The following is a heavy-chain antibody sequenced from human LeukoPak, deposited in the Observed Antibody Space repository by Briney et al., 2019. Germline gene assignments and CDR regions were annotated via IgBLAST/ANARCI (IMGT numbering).Heavy chain of an antibody. CDR3: ARGMVYDSSGYMYYFDY. J-gene: IGHJ4*02. D-gene: IGHD3-22*01. Sequence: GRSLRLSCAASGFTFSSYGMHWVRQAPGKGLEWVAVISYDGSNKYYADSVKGRFTISRDNSKNTLYLQMNGLRAEDTAVYYCARGMVYDSSGYMYYFDYWGQGTLVTVSS. CDR1: GFTFSSYG. V-gene: IGHV3-30*03. CDR2: ISYDGSNK.